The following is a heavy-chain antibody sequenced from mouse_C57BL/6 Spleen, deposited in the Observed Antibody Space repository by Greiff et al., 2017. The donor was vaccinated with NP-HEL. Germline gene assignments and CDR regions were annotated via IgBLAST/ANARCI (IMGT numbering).Heavy chain of an antibody. J-gene: IGHJ1*03. D-gene: IGHD2-5*01. CDR2: IDPNSGGT. CDR3: ARLDYSNYGWYFDV. Sequence: QVQLQQPGAELVKPGASVKLSCKASGYTFTSYWMHWVKQRPGRGLEWIGRIDPNSGGTKYNEKVKGKATLTVDKPTSTAYMQLSSLTSEDSAVYYCARLDYSNYGWYFDVWGTGTTVTVSS. V-gene: IGHV1-72*01. CDR1: GYTFTSYW.